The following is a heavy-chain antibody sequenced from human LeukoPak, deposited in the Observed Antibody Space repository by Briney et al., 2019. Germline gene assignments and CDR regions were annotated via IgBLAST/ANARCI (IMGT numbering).Heavy chain of an antibody. CDR3: ARANMVRGVGSFFDRNWFDP. CDR1: GGTFSSYA. D-gene: IGHD3-10*01. J-gene: IGHJ5*02. Sequence: SVKVSCKASGGTFSSYAISWVRQAPGQGLEWMGGIIPIFGTANYAQKFQGRVTITADKSTSTAYMELSSLRSEDTAVYYCARANMVRGVGSFFDRNWFDPWGQGTLVTVSS. CDR2: IIPIFGTA. V-gene: IGHV1-69*06.